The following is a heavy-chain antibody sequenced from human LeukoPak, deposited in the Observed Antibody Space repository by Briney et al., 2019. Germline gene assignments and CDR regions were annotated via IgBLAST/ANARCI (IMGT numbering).Heavy chain of an antibody. D-gene: IGHD6-19*01. CDR1: GFTFSSYG. CDR3: ARVQFQWFDP. J-gene: IGHJ5*02. CDR2: ISYDGSNK. V-gene: IGHV3-30*03. Sequence: GGSLRLSCAASGFTFSSYGMHWVRQAPGKGLEWVAVISYDGSNKYYADSVKGRFTISRDNSKKTLYLQMNNLRVEDTAVYYCARVQFQWFDPWGQGTLVTVSS.